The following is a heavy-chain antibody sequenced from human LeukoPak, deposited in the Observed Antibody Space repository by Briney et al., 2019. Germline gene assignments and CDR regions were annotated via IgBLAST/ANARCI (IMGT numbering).Heavy chain of an antibody. Sequence: PSETLSLTCAVYGGSFSGYYWSWTRQPPGKGLEWIGEINHSGSTNYNPSLKSRVTISVDTSKNQFSLKLSSVTAADTAVYYCARELVKANWFDPWGQGTLVTVSS. CDR3: ARELVKANWFDP. J-gene: IGHJ5*02. CDR1: GGSFSGYY. CDR2: INHSGST. V-gene: IGHV4-34*01. D-gene: IGHD1-1*01.